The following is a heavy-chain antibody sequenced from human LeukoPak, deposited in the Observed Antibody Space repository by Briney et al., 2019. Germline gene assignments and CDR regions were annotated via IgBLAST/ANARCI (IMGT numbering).Heavy chain of an antibody. CDR1: GFTFSNNA. J-gene: IGHJ4*02. V-gene: IGHV3-23*01. Sequence: QSGGSLRLSCAATGFTFSNNAMSWVRQAPGKGLEWVSGITVSGGSTYYADSVKGRFTISRDSSKNMLYLQMNSLRVEDTAVYYCAKDLENRLENFDYWGQGTLVTVSS. D-gene: IGHD3-3*01. CDR3: AKDLENRLENFDY. CDR2: ITVSGGST.